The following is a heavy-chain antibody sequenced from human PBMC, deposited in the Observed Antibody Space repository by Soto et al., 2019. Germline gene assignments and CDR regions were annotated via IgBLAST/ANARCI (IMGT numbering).Heavy chain of an antibody. CDR1: GGSISSYY. V-gene: IGHV4-59*01. CDR2: IYYSGST. D-gene: IGHD6-13*01. Sequence: SETLSLTCTGSGGSISSYYWSWIRQPPGKGLEWIGYIYYSGSTNYNPSLKSRVTISVDTSKNQFSLKLSSVTAADTAVYYCARASSSSWYYFDYWGQGTLVTVSS. CDR3: ARASSSSWYYFDY. J-gene: IGHJ4*02.